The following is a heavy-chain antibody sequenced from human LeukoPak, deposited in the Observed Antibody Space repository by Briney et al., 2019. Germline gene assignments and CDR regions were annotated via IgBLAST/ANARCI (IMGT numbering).Heavy chain of an antibody. V-gene: IGHV1-2*02. CDR1: GYTFTGYY. Sequence: GASVKVSCKASGYTFTGYYMHWVRQAPGQGLEWMGWINPNSGGTNYARKFQGRVTMTTDTSTTTAYMELRSLRSDDTAVYYCARATGSWGHDGFDIWGQGTMVTVSS. CDR3: ARATGSWGHDGFDI. D-gene: IGHD3-16*01. J-gene: IGHJ3*02. CDR2: INPNSGGT.